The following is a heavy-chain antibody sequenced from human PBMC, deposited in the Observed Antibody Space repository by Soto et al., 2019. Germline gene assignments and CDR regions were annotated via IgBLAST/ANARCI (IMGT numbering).Heavy chain of an antibody. Sequence: SETLSLTCAVYGGSFSGYYWSWIRQPPGKGLEWIGEINHSGSTNYNPSLKSRVTISVDTSKNQFSLKLSSVTAADTAVYYCARGIIPVVPAAKPTHYYMDVWGKGTTVTVSS. D-gene: IGHD2-2*01. CDR2: INHSGST. V-gene: IGHV4-34*01. CDR1: GGSFSGYY. J-gene: IGHJ6*03. CDR3: ARGIIPVVPAAKPTHYYMDV.